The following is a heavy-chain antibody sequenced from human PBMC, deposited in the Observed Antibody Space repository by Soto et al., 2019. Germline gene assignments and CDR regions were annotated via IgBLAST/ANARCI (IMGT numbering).Heavy chain of an antibody. D-gene: IGHD1-1*01. J-gene: IGHJ4*02. CDR1: GGSINSYY. Sequence: ETLSLTCTVSGGSINSYYWGWVRQPPGKGLEWIGYISYSGSTSNNPSLTGRVTISVDTSKNQFSLKVSSVTAADTAVYYCARHNPIGNNWNYFDYWGQGTLVTVSS. V-gene: IGHV4-59*01. CDR3: ARHNPIGNNWNYFDY. CDR2: ISYSGST.